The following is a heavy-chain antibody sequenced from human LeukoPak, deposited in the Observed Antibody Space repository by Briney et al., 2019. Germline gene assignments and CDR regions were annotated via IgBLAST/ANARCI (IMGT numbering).Heavy chain of an antibody. CDR3: AKGLRYFDWLSSVDY. V-gene: IGHV3-30*18. J-gene: IGHJ4*02. CDR1: GFTFSSYG. Sequence: GGSLRLSCAASGFTFSSYGMHWVRQAPGKGLEWVAVISYDGSNKYYADSVKDRFTISRDNSKNTLYLQQNSLRAEDTAVYYCAKGLRYFDWLSSVDYWGQGTLVTVSS. D-gene: IGHD3-9*01. CDR2: ISYDGSNK.